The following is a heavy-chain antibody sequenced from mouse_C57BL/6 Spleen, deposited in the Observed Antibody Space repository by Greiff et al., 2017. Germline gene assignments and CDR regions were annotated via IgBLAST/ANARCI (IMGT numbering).Heavy chain of an antibody. Sequence: VQLQESGPELVKPGASVKISCKASGYAFSSSWMNWVKQRPGKGLEWIGRIYPGDGDTKYNGKFKGKATLTADKSSSTAYMQLSSLTSEDAAVYFCAPTAQAHAMDYWGQGTSVTVSS. J-gene: IGHJ4*01. CDR2: IYPGDGDT. V-gene: IGHV1-82*01. CDR1: GYAFSSSW. D-gene: IGHD3-2*02. CDR3: APTAQAHAMDY.